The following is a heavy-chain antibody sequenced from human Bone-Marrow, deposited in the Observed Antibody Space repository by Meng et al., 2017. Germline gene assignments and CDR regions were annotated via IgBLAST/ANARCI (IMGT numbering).Heavy chain of an antibody. D-gene: IGHD4-17*01. J-gene: IGHJ4*02. CDR1: GGTFSSYA. V-gene: IGHV1-69*01. CDR3: ASMTTVTVDYYFDY. Sequence: QGQRVRSGAEVKKPGSSVKVSCKASGGTFSSYAISWVRQAPGQGLEWMGGIIPIFGTANYAQKFQGRVTITADESTSTAYMELSSLRSEDTAVYYCASMTTVTVDYYFDYWGQGTLVTVSS. CDR2: IIPIFGTA.